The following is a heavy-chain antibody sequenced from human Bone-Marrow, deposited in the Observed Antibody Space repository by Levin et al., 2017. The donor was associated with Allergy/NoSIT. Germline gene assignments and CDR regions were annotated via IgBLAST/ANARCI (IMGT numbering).Heavy chain of an antibody. D-gene: IGHD1-1*01. CDR3: ARAGGGSTWSWAVFDL. CDR1: GFSFSRYY. V-gene: IGHV3-7*01. J-gene: IGHJ4*02. CDR2: IKQGGETK. Sequence: ASVKVSCEASGFSFSRYYMNWVRRAPGKGLEWVANIKQGGETKKYVDSVKGRFTISRDDAKSSLYMQMNSLRAEDTAVYYCARAGGGSTWSWAVFDLWGQGIMVIVSS.